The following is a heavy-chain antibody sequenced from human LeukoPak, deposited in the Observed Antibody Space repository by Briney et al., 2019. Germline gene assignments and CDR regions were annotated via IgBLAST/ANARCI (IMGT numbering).Heavy chain of an antibody. CDR3: ARVLIDCSGGSCYDGRVDY. CDR2: IYSSGNT. Sequence: SETLSLTCTVSGASIRNFYSTWIRQSPGKGLEWIGNIYSSGNTNYNPSLKSRVTISVDTSKNQFSLKLSSVTAADTAVYYCARVLIDCSGGSCYDGRVDYWGQGTLVTVSS. J-gene: IGHJ4*02. D-gene: IGHD2-15*01. CDR1: GASIRNFY. V-gene: IGHV4-59*01.